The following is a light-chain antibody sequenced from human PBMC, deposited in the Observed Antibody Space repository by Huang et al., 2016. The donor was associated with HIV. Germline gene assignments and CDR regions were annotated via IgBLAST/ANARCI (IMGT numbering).Light chain of an antibody. CDR1: QSISSN. CDR2: GAS. Sequence: EIVMTQSPATPSVSPGERATLSCRASQSISSNLAWDQQKPGQAPRRLIYGASTRATDIPARFSASGSGTEFTLTISSLQSEDFAVYYCQQYNNWPPLTFGGGTKVEIK. CDR3: QQYNNWPPLT. V-gene: IGKV3-15*01. J-gene: IGKJ4*01.